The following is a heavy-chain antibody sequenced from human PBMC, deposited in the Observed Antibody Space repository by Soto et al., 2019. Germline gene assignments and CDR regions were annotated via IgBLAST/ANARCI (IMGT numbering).Heavy chain of an antibody. J-gene: IGHJ4*02. D-gene: IGHD1-26*01. V-gene: IGHV1-46*03. CDR3: ARARGSYDHLDY. Sequence: ASVKVSCKASGYTFTSYYMHWVRQAPGQGLEWMGIINPSGGSTSYAQKFQGRVTMTRDTSTSTVYLELSSLRSEDTAVYYCARARGSYDHLDYWGQGTLVTVSS. CDR1: GYTFTSYY. CDR2: INPSGGST.